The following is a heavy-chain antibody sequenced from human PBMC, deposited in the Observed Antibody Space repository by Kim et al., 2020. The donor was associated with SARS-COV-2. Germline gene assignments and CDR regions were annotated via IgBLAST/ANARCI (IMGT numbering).Heavy chain of an antibody. D-gene: IGHD3-10*01. J-gene: IGHJ4*02. V-gene: IGHV3-53*01. Sequence: YADPVKGRVTISRDNSKNTLYLQMNSLRAEDTAVYCCARARASGSPFDYWGQGTLVTVSS. CDR3: ARARASGSPFDY.